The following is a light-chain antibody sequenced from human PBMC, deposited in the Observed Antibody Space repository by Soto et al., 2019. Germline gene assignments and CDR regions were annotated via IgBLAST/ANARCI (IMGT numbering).Light chain of an antibody. CDR2: EDS. CDR1: SGSIASNY. CDR3: QSFDINNVV. Sequence: NFMLTQQHSVSEYPGKTVTISCTRSSGSIASNYVQWYQQRPGSAPTPVIYEDSQRPSVVPDRFSGSIDSSSNSASLNISRLQTEDEDDYYCQSFDINNVVFGGGTKLAVL. V-gene: IGLV6-57*04. J-gene: IGLJ2*01.